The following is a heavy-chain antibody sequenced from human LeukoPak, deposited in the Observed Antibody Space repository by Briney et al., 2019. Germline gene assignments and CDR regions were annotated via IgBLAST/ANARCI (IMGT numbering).Heavy chain of an antibody. V-gene: IGHV3-7*03. J-gene: IGHJ3*02. CDR3: ARDWVAGVPFDAFDI. Sequence: PGGSLRLSSAASGFTLSFYWVSWVRQARGKGREWVANIKEDGSEKYYVDSVKGRFTISRDNAQNSVYLHMNSLTAEDTALYYCARDWVAGVPFDAFDIWGQGTMVSVSS. CDR1: GFTLSFYW. CDR2: IKEDGSEK. D-gene: IGHD3-10*01.